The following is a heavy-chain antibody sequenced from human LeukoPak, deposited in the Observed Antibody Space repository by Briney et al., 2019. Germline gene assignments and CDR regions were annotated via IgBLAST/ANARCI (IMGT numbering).Heavy chain of an antibody. J-gene: IGHJ4*02. CDR3: ARCPPGLLSLCYFDY. Sequence: GESLKISCKGSGYRFTSYWIGWVRQMPGKGLEWMGSIYPGDSDTRYSPSFQGQVTISADKSISTAYLQWSSLKASDTVMYYCARCPPGLLSLCYFDYWGQGTLVTVSS. D-gene: IGHD3-3*01. CDR2: IYPGDSDT. CDR1: GYRFTSYW. V-gene: IGHV5-51*01.